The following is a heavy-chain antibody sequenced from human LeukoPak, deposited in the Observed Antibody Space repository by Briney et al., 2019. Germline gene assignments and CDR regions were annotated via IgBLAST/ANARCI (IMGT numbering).Heavy chain of an antibody. D-gene: IGHD3-10*01. Sequence: TSETLSLTCTVSGGSISSYYWGWIRQPPGKGLEWIGSIYYSGSTYYNPSLKSRVTISVDTSKNQFSLKLSSVTAADTAVYYCARPSITMVRGAPHGAFDYWGQGTLVTVSS. CDR1: GGSISSYY. J-gene: IGHJ4*02. V-gene: IGHV4-39*01. CDR2: IYYSGST. CDR3: ARPSITMVRGAPHGAFDY.